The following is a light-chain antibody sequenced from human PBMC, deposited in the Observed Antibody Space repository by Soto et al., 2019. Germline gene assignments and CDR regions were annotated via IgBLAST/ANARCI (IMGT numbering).Light chain of an antibody. CDR1: QDISSRD. J-gene: IGKJ2*01. CDR3: QKYETSPYP. Sequence: EVVLTKSPGTLSLYPGERASLSCRASQDISSRDLAWYQQRPGQAPRLLIYHSSARATGIPVRFSASGSGTDFTLTIIRLEPEDSAVDFCQKYETSPYPFCQGNQLE. CDR2: HSS. V-gene: IGKV3-20*01.